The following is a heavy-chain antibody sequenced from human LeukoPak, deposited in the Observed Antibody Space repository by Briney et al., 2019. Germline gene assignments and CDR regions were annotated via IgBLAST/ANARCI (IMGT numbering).Heavy chain of an antibody. V-gene: IGHV3-30-3*01. Sequence: GRSLRLSCAASGFTFSRYPMHWVRQAPGKGLEWVAVISYDESSKYYPDSVKGRFTISRDNSKNTLYLQMNSLRAEDTAVYYCARDPKWLDYWGQGTLVTVSS. CDR3: ARDPKWLDY. CDR1: GFTFSRYP. CDR2: ISYDESSK. D-gene: IGHD5-12*01. J-gene: IGHJ4*02.